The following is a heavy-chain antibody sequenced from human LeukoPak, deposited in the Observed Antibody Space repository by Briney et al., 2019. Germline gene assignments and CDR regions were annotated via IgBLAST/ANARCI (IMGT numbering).Heavy chain of an antibody. D-gene: IGHD3-10*01. V-gene: IGHV3-30*04. CDR1: GFTFSSYA. J-gene: IGHJ4*02. Sequence: GRSLRLSCAASGFTFSSYAMHWGRQAPGKGLEWVAVISYDGSNKYYAASVKGRFTISRDNSKNTLYLQMNSLRAEDTAVYYCAKDHRLLWFGELLQPGAFDYWGQGTLVTVSS. CDR2: ISYDGSNK. CDR3: AKDHRLLWFGELLQPGAFDY.